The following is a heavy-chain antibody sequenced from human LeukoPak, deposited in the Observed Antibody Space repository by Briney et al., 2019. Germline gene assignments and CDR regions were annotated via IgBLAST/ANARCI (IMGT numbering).Heavy chain of an antibody. V-gene: IGHV3-66*01. CDR1: GFTVSSDY. CDR2: IYSGGFT. D-gene: IGHD2-15*01. J-gene: IGHJ5*01. CDR3: ARDSGCSGGSCGYKWFES. Sequence: GGSLRLSCAASGFTVSSDYMSWVRQTPGKGLEWVSVIYSGGFTYYADSVKGRFTISRDNSKNTLYLQMNSLRVEDTAVYYCARDSGCSGGSCGYKWFESWGQGTLVTVSS.